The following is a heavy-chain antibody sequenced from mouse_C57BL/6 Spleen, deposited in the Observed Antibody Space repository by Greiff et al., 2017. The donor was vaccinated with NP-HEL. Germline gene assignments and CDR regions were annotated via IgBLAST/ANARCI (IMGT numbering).Heavy chain of an antibody. V-gene: IGHV5-17*01. CDR1: GFTFSDYG. D-gene: IGHD1-1*01. CDR3: ARTVVARYAMDY. J-gene: IGHJ4*01. CDR2: ISSGSSTI. Sequence: EVKLVESGGGLVKPGGSLKLSCAASGFTFSDYGMHWVRQAPEKGLEWVAYISSGSSTIYYADTVKGRFTISRDNAKNTLFLQMTSLRSEDTAMYYCARTVVARYAMDYWGQGTSVTVSS.